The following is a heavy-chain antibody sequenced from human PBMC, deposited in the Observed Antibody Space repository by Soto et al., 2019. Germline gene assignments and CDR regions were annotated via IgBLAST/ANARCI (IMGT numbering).Heavy chain of an antibody. V-gene: IGHV3-33*01. CDR3: ARGGSVLRFLEWFNDGMDV. D-gene: IGHD3-3*01. J-gene: IGHJ6*02. CDR2: IWYDGSNK. Sequence: GGSLRLSCAASGFTFSSYGMHWVRQAPGKGLEWVAVIWYDGSNKYYADSVKGRFTISRDNSKSTLYLQMNSLRAEDTAVYYCARGGSVLRFLEWFNDGMDVWGQGSTVTVSS. CDR1: GFTFSSYG.